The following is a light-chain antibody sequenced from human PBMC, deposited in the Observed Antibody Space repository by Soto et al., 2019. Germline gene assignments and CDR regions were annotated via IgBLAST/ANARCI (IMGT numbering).Light chain of an antibody. CDR1: QSVFYNSNNKNN. CDR2: WAS. Sequence: DIVMTQSPDSLAVSLGERATINCKSSQSVFYNSNNKNNLAWYQQTPGRPPKLLIYWASTRVSGVPDRFSGSGSGTDFTLTINNVQAADVAVYYCQQYYTSPLTFGGGTKVEI. J-gene: IGKJ4*01. V-gene: IGKV4-1*01. CDR3: QQYYTSPLT.